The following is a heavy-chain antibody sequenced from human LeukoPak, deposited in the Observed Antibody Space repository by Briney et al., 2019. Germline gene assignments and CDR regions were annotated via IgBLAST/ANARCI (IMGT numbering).Heavy chain of an antibody. D-gene: IGHD3-10*01. CDR1: GYTFTGYY. V-gene: IGHV1-2*02. CDR3: ARALVRITMVRGAPTPGY. J-gene: IGHJ4*02. CDR2: INPNSGGT. Sequence: ASVKVSCKASGYTFTGYYMHWVRQAPGQGLEWMGWINPNSGGTNYAQKFQGRVTMTRDTSISTAYMELSRLRSDDTAVYYCARALVRITMVRGAPTPGYWGQGTLVTVSS.